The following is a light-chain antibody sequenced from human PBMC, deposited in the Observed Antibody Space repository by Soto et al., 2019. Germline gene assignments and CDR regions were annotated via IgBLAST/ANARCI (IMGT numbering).Light chain of an antibody. CDR1: NIGSKS. CDR3: QLWDGGSGHRV. Sequence: SYVLTQPPSVSVAPGKAARITCGGNNIGSKSVHWNQQKPGQAPLLVIYYDRDRPSGIPERFSASNSGNTATLTISRVEAGDEADYYCQLWDGGSGHRVFGGGTKLTVL. CDR2: YDR. V-gene: IGLV3-21*04. J-gene: IGLJ2*01.